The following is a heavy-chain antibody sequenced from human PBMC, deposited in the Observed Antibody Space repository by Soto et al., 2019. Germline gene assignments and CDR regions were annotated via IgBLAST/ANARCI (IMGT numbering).Heavy chain of an antibody. Sequence: QVQLVQSGAEVKKPGSSVKVSCKASGGTFSSYAISWVRQAPGQGLEWMGGIIPIFGTANYAQKFQGRLTINADKTTSTAYRELSSLRSEDTALHYCSRDNQRRYCSGGSCYCVLLYYSVMDLWGQGATVTVSS. CDR2: IIPIFGTA. D-gene: IGHD2-15*01. J-gene: IGHJ6*02. V-gene: IGHV1-69*06. CDR1: GGTFSSYA. CDR3: SRDNQRRYCSGGSCYCVLLYYSVMDL.